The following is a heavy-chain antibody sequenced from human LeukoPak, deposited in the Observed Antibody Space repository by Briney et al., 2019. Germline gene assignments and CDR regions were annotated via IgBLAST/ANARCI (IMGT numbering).Heavy chain of an antibody. CDR2: IWDSGTPI. V-gene: IGHV3-48*01. CDR1: GFTFSSYS. Sequence: SGGSLRLSCAASGFTFSSYSMTWVRQAPGMGLEWISYIWDSGTPIYYADSVKGRFTISRDNANNLVCLQMNSVRAEDTAVYYCARDSWLDVWGQGTMVTVSS. CDR3: ARDSWLDV. J-gene: IGHJ3*01. D-gene: IGHD3-9*01.